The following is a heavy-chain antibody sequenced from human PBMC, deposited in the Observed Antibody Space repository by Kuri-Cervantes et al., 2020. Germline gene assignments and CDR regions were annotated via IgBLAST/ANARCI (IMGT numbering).Heavy chain of an antibody. V-gene: IGHV4-31*03. D-gene: IGHD1-26*01. J-gene: IGHJ5*02. CDR2: IYYSGST. CDR1: GGSISSGGYY. CDR3: ARDRGVGWFDP. Sequence: SETLSLTCTVSGGSISSGGYYWSWIRQHPGKGLEWIGYIYYSGSTYYNPSLKSRVTISVDTSKNQFSLKLSSVTAADTAVYYCARDRGVGWFDPWGQGTLVTVSS.